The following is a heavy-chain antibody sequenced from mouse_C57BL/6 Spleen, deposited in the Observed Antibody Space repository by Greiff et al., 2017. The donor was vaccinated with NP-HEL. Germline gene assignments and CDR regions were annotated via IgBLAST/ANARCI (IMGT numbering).Heavy chain of an antibody. V-gene: IGHV5-4*01. CDR2: ISDGGSYT. CDR3: ARDGIYDGYYGYFDY. J-gene: IGHJ2*01. D-gene: IGHD2-3*01. CDR1: GFTFSSYA. Sequence: VQLVESGGGLVKPGGSLKLSCAASGFTFSSYAMSWVRQTPEKRLEWVATISDGGSYTYYPDNVKGRFTISRDNAKNNLYLQMSHLKSEDTAMYYCARDGIYDGYYGYFDYWGQGTTLTVSS.